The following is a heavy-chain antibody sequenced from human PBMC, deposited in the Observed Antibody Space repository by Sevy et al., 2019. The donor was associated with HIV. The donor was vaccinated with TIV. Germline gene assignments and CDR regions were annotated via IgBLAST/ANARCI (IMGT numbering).Heavy chain of an antibody. Sequence: GGSLRLSCAASGFTFNTYSFNWVRQAPGKGLEWVSYISSGSGSIYYADSEKGRFTISRDNAKNSLYLQMNSLRAEDTDIYYCARDRVLFKFDESSLHPYYYYGMDVWGQGTTVTVSS. CDR1: GFTFNTYS. J-gene: IGHJ6*02. CDR2: ISSGSGSI. D-gene: IGHD3-16*01. V-gene: IGHV3-48*01. CDR3: ARDRVLFKFDESSLHPYYYYGMDV.